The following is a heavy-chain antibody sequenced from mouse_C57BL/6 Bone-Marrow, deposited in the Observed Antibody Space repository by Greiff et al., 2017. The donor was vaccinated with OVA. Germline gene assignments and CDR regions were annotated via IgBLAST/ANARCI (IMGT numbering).Heavy chain of an antibody. CDR3: TTQLLGYYYAMDY. CDR1: GFNIKDDY. D-gene: IGHD2-1*01. Sequence: VQLQQSGAELVRPGASVKLSCTASGFNIKDDYMHWVKQRPEQGLEWIGWIDPENGDTEYASKFQGKATITADTSSTTAYLQLSSLTSEDTAVYYCTTQLLGYYYAMDYWGQGTSVTVSS. V-gene: IGHV14-4*01. J-gene: IGHJ4*01. CDR2: IDPENGDT.